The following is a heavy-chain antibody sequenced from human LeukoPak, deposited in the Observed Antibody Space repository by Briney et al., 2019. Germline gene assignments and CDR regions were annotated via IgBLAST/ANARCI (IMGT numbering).Heavy chain of an antibody. CDR3: ARALSHCLDY. Sequence: PGGSLRLSCVVSGFNFSNYWMNWARQAPGKGLEWVANIEHDGSEKYYVDSVKGRFSISRDNAKKSLYLQMNSLRAEDTAVYYCARALSHCLDYWGQGTLVTVSS. CDR1: GFNFSNYW. V-gene: IGHV3-7*01. CDR2: IEHDGSEK. D-gene: IGHD3-16*01. J-gene: IGHJ4*02.